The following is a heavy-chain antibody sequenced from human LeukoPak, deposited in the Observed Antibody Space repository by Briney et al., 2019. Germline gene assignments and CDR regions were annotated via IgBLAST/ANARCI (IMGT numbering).Heavy chain of an antibody. CDR3: TTTDPIPDYYYYYGMDV. J-gene: IGHJ6*02. D-gene: IGHD2-21*01. V-gene: IGHV3-15*01. CDR1: GFTFSNAW. CDR2: IKSKTDGGTT. Sequence: GGSLRLSCAASGFTFSNAWMSWVRQAPGKGLEWVGRIKSKTDGGTTDYAAPVKGRFTISRDDSKNTLYLQMNSLKTEDTAVYYCTTTDPIPDYYYYYGMDVWGPGTPVTASS.